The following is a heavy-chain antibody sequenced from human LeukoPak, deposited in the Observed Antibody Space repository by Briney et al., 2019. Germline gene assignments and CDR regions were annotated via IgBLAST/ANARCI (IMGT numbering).Heavy chain of an antibody. CDR2: INHSGST. CDR1: GGSISSGDYY. V-gene: IGHV4-39*07. CDR3: ARGITISSYYFDY. J-gene: IGHJ4*02. Sequence: SETLSLTCTVSGGSISSGDYYWSWIRQPPGKGLEWIGEINHSGSTNYNPSLKSRVTISVDTSKNQFSLKLSSVTAADTAVYYCARGITISSYYFDYWGQGTLVTVSS. D-gene: IGHD3-3*01.